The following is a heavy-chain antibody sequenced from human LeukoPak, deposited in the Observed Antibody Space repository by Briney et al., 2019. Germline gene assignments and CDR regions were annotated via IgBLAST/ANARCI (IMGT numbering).Heavy chain of an antibody. D-gene: IGHD1-26*01. CDR3: ARDREVGATGYYFDY. J-gene: IGHJ4*02. CDR1: GGSISSGSYY. Sequence: ASQTLSLTCTVSGGSISSGSYYWSWSQQPAGKGLEWIGRIYTSGSTTYNSSLKSRVTISLDTSKNHFSLRLSSVTAADTAVYYCARDREVGATGYYFDYWGQGTLVTVSS. V-gene: IGHV4-61*02. CDR2: IYTSGST.